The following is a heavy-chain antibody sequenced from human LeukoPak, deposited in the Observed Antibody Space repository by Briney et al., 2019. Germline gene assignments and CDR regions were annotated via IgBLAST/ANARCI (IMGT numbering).Heavy chain of an antibody. CDR3: AKDQKEWLRSGFDY. CDR2: ISYDGSNK. V-gene: IGHV3-30*18. Sequence: PGGSLRLSCAASGFTFSSYGMHWVRQAPGKGLEWVAVISYDGSNKYYADSVKGRFTISRDNSKNTLYLQMNSLRAEDTAVYYCAKDQKEWLRSGFDYWGQGTLVTVSS. D-gene: IGHD5-12*01. CDR1: GFTFSSYG. J-gene: IGHJ4*02.